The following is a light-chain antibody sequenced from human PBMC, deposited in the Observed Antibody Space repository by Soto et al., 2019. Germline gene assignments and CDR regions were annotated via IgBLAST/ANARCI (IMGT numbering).Light chain of an antibody. CDR2: GAS. CDR1: QSVSSN. CDR3: QQYNDWPRT. J-gene: IGKJ1*01. V-gene: IGKV3-15*01. Sequence: EIVMTQSPATLSVSPGERATLSCRASQSVSSNLVWYQQKPGQAPRLLIYGASTRATAIPARFSGSGSGTEFTLTISSLQSEDFAVYYCQQYNDWPRTFGQGTKV.